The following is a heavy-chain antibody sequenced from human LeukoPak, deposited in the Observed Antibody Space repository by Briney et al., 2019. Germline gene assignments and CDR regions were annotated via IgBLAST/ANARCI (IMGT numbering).Heavy chain of an antibody. V-gene: IGHV1-2*02. D-gene: IGHD3-22*01. Sequence: GASVKVSCKASGYTFTGYYMHWVRQAPGQGLEWMGWINPNSGGTNYAQKFQGRVTMTRDTSISIVYMELSRQRSDDTAVYYCARDERYDSSGYPFDYWGQGTLVTVSS. CDR1: GYTFTGYY. J-gene: IGHJ4*02. CDR2: INPNSGGT. CDR3: ARDERYDSSGYPFDY.